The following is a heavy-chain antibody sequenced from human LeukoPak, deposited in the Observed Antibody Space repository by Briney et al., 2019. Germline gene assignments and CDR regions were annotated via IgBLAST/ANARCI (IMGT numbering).Heavy chain of an antibody. CDR1: GGPISDYY. D-gene: IGHD3-22*01. CDR2: IDHSGSA. J-gene: IGHJ5*02. V-gene: IGHV4-34*01. Sequence: SETLSLTCDVYGGPISDYYWSWIRQPPGKGLEWLGEIDHSGSASYNPSLRGRVTISVDTSQNQFSLNLNSVTAADTAVYYCARVDSPTVVVISASEGWFDRWGQGTLVTVSS. CDR3: ARVDSPTVVVISASEGWFDR.